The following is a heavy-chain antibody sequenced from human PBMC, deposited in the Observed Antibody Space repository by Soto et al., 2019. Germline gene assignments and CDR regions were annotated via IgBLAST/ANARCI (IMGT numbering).Heavy chain of an antibody. D-gene: IGHD4-17*01. CDR2: IYHSGST. CDR1: GGAISSSSYY. CDR3: ARGTVTTSSYTTDFDY. Sequence: SETLSLTCTVSGGAISSSSYYWGWICQPPGKGLEWIGSIYHSGSTYYNPSLKSRVTISIDTSKNQFSLKLTSVTAADTALYYCARGTVTTSSYTTDFDYWDQGALVTVSS. J-gene: IGHJ4*02. V-gene: IGHV4-39*02.